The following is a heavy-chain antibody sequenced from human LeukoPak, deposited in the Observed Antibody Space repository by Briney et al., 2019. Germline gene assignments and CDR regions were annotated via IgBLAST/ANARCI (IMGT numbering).Heavy chain of an antibody. CDR1: GGSISSYY. J-gene: IGHJ4*02. V-gene: IGHV4-59*12. Sequence: PSETLSLTCTVSGGSISSYYWSWIRQPPGKGLEWIGYIYYSGSTNYNPSLKSRVTISVDTSKNQFSLKLSSVTAADTAVYYCARVGRSRGIFGVVIIGLDYWGQGTLVTVSS. CDR3: ARVGRSRGIFGVVIIGLDY. D-gene: IGHD3-3*01. CDR2: IYYSGST.